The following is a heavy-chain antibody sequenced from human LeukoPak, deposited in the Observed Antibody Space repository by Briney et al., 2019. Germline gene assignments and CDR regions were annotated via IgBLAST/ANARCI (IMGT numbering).Heavy chain of an antibody. CDR3: ARVLGGSTYGSHFDY. CDR1: GFTFSSYD. Sequence: GGSLRLSCVASGFTFSSYDMHWVRQATGKGLEWVSAIGTTGNTYYADSVKGRFTISRHYSKNILFLEMNDLRPEDTAVYFCARVLGGSTYGSHFDYWGQGAQVTVSS. D-gene: IGHD3-10*01. V-gene: IGHV3-13*04. J-gene: IGHJ4*02. CDR2: IGTTGNT.